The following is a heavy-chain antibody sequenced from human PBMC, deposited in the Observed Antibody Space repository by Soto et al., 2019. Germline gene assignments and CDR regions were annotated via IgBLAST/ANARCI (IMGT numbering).Heavy chain of an antibody. D-gene: IGHD5-18*01. Sequence: QVQLQESGPGLVKPSQTLSLTCTVSGGSISSGGYYWTWIRQHPGKDLEWIGGTYYSGPSYYNPSCRSRLTLAADTSTSRFSLKATSLTAADPAADFCAGGRYSKGGDFEYWGQGPLVTVSS. J-gene: IGHJ4*02. CDR1: GGSISSGGYY. CDR3: AGGRYSKGGDFEY. V-gene: IGHV4-31*03. CDR2: TYYSGPS.